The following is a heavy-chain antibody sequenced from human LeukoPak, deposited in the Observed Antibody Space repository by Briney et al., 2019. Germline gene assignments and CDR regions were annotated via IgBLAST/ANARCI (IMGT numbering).Heavy chain of an antibody. D-gene: IGHD6-19*01. CDR3: ASVLAVADSEYFQH. J-gene: IGHJ1*01. V-gene: IGHV1-69*04. CDR2: IIPIFGIA. Sequence: SVKVSCKASGGTFSSYAISWVRQAPGQGLEWMGRIIPIFGIANYAQKFQGRVTITADKSTSTAYTELSSLRSEDTAVYYCASVLAVADSEYFQHWGQGTLVTVSS. CDR1: GGTFSSYA.